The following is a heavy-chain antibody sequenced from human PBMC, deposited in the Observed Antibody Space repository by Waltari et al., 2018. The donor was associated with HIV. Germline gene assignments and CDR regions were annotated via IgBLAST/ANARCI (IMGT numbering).Heavy chain of an antibody. CDR2: FDPEQGKT. CDR1: VDTVTALA. CDR3: TTEGRYCSGGTCYSRFDP. D-gene: IGHD2-15*01. V-gene: IGHV1-24*01. Sequence: QVPLVQSGAQVKQPAASVKVSCKVSVDTVTALAMHRLPQATRKGLEWMGGFDPEQGKTIYAQNCQGRVTMTEDAATETAYMELSSLRSEDTAVYYCTTEGRYCSGGTCYSRFDPWGQGTLVTVSS. J-gene: IGHJ5*02.